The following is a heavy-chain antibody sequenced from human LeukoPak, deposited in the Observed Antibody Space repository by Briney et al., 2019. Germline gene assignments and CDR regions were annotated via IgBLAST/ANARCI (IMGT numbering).Heavy chain of an antibody. CDR2: IFPKFGTS. V-gene: IGHV1-69*13. D-gene: IGHD1-26*01. J-gene: IGHJ4*02. CDR3: ARGSSGSHTFDF. Sequence: SVKVSCKASGYTFTGYYMHWVRQAPGQGLEWMGWIFPKFGTSNYSQMFQGRVTITAEESTNTAYMEMRSLRSDDPAVYYCARGSSGSHTFDFWGQGSLVTVSS. CDR1: GYTFTGYY.